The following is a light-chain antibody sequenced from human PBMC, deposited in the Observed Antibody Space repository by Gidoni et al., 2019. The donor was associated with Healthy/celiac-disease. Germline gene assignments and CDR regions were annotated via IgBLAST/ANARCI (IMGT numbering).Light chain of an antibody. CDR3: QKSYSTPRT. CDR1: QSISSY. CDR2: AAS. V-gene: IGKV1-39*01. Sequence: IQITQSPSSLSASVGDRVTITFRASQSISSYLNWYQQKPGKDPKLLIYAASSLQSGVPSRFSGSGSGTDFTLTISSLQPEDFATYYCQKSYSTPRTFGQGTKLEIK. J-gene: IGKJ2*01.